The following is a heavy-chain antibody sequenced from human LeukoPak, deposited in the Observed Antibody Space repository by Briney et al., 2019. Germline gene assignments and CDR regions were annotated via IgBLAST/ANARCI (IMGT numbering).Heavy chain of an antibody. CDR2: IYDTGNT. CDR3: ASGETGSTLGGY. CDR1: GGPLSAYY. Sequence: SETLSLTCTVSGGPLSAYYWTWIRRPPGKGLEWIGYIYDTGNTNYNPSLKSRVTISVDTSKNQFSLKPTSVTAADTAVYYCASGETGSTLGGYWGQGTLVTVSS. J-gene: IGHJ4*02. D-gene: IGHD1-1*01. V-gene: IGHV4-59*01.